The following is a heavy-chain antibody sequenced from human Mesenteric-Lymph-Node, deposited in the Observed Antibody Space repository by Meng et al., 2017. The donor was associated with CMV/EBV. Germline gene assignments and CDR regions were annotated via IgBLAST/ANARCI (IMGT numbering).Heavy chain of an antibody. Sequence: LTCGVSGCSISSSNWWRWVRQPPGKGVEWIGEIYHSGSTNYNPSLKSRVTISVDKSKNQFSLNLSSVTAADTAVYYCARDQGGQLDYWGQGSLVTVSS. V-gene: IGHV4-4*02. CDR2: IYHSGST. CDR3: ARDQGGQLDY. J-gene: IGHJ4*02. D-gene: IGHD1-1*01. CDR1: GCSISSSNW.